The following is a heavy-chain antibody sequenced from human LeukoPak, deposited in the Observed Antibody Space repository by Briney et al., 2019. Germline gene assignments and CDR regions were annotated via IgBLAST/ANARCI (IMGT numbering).Heavy chain of an antibody. V-gene: IGHV1-69*06. CDR3: TRVLITSANWFDP. CDR2: IIPNFGTP. J-gene: IGHJ5*02. D-gene: IGHD1-14*01. CDR1: GGTFSSYT. Sequence: ASVKVSCKASGGTFSSYTISWVRQAPGQGLEWMGGIIPNFGTPNYAQKFQGRVTITADKSTSTAYMELSSLRSEDTAVYYCTRVLITSANWFDPWGQGTLVTVSS.